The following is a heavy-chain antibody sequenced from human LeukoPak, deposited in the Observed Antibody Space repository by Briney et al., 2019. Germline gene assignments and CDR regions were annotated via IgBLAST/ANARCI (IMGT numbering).Heavy chain of an antibody. Sequence: ASVKVSCKASGYTFTGYFLHWLRQAPGQGLEWMAWINPNNGDTNYAQKFQGRVTMTRDTSISTAYMELSRLRSDDTAVYYCARKSMAAVGTFDYWGQGTLVTVSS. CDR3: ARKSMAAVGTFDY. J-gene: IGHJ4*02. CDR2: INPNNGDT. CDR1: GYTFTGYF. D-gene: IGHD6-13*01. V-gene: IGHV1-2*02.